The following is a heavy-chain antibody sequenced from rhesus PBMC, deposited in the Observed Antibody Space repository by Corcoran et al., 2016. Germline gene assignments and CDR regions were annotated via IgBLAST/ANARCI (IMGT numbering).Heavy chain of an antibody. V-gene: IGHV4-169*02. D-gene: IGHD6-13*01. CDR2: IYGSSVST. Sequence: QLQLQESGPGLVKPSETLSVTCAVSGGSISSSYWRWIRQAPGKGLELIGYIYGSSVSTNYNPSLTHRVTISKDTSKNQFSLKLSSVTAADTAVYYCAGHIAAGLAFDFWGQGLRVTVSS. J-gene: IGHJ3*01. CDR3: AGHIAAGLAFDF. CDR1: GGSISSSY.